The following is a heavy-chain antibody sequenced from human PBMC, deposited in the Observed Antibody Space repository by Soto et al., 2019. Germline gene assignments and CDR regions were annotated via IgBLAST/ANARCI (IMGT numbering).Heavy chain of an antibody. Sequence: SVKVSCKASGGTFSSYAISWVRQAPGQGLEWMGGIIPIFGTANYAQKFQGRVTITADESTSTAYMELSSLRSEDTAVYYCAVGRGIAAAGPRFYGMDVWGQGTTVTVSS. D-gene: IGHD6-13*01. CDR2: IIPIFGTA. V-gene: IGHV1-69*13. CDR1: GGTFSSYA. CDR3: AVGRGIAAAGPRFYGMDV. J-gene: IGHJ6*02.